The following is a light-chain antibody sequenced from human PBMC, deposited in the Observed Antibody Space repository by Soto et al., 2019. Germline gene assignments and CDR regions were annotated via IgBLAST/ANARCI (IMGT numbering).Light chain of an antibody. CDR1: QSVSSGF. CDR3: QQYGSSPQT. CDR2: GAS. Sequence: EIVLTQSPGTLSLSPGERATLSCRASQSVSSGFLAWYQQKPGQAPRLLIYGASSRATGIPDRFSGSGSGTAFTLTISRLEPEDFAVYYCQQYGSSPQTFGQGTKVEIK. V-gene: IGKV3-20*01. J-gene: IGKJ1*01.